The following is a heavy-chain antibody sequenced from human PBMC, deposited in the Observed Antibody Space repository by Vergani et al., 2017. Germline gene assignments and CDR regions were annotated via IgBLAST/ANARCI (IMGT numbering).Heavy chain of an antibody. CDR1: GFTFSSYW. CDR3: ARDVWDCRGISCFLRPGEFYYMDV. CDR2: IKQDGSAK. J-gene: IGHJ6*03. Sequence: EVQLVESGGGLVQPGGSLRLSCAASGFTFSSYWMTWVRQPPGKGLEWVANIKQDGSAKYYVDSVKGRFTISRDNAKNSLYLQMNSLRAEDTAVYYCARDVWDCRGISCFLRPGEFYYMDVWGQGTTVTVSS. D-gene: IGHD3-16*01. V-gene: IGHV3-7*01.